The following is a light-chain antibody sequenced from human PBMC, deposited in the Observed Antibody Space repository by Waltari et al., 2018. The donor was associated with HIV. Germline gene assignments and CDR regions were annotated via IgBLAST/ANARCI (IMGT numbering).Light chain of an antibody. CDR3: CSYAGDSNYV. J-gene: IGLJ1*01. V-gene: IGLV2-23*02. CDR1: SSDLGLYNL. CDR2: EVN. Sequence: QSALTQPASVSGSLGQSISISCSGSSSDLGLYNLVSWYQVSPGKAPKLIIHEVNKRPSGVSDRFSGSKSGKMASLTISGLQTEDEADYYCCSYAGDSNYVFGTGTKVTVL.